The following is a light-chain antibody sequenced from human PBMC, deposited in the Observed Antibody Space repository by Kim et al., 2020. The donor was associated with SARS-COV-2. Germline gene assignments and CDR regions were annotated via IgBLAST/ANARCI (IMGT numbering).Light chain of an antibody. CDR3: QAWDSSTEM. V-gene: IGLV3-1*01. CDR1: KLGDKY. Sequence: ESQGQTAYIASSGHKLGDKYTYWYQQKPGQSPVLVIYEDYKRPSGIPERFSGSNSGDTATLTISGTQAMDEADYYCQAWDSSTEMFGGGTKLTVL. CDR2: EDY. J-gene: IGLJ3*02.